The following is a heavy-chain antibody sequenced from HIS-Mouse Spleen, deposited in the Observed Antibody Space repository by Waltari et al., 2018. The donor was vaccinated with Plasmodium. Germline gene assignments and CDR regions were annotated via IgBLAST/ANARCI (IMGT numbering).Heavy chain of an antibody. Sequence: QVQLVQSGAEVKKPGASVKVSCKASGYTFTGYYMHWVRQAHGQGLEWRGWINPNSGGTNYAQKFQGRVTMTRDTSISTAYMELSRLRSDDTAVYYCARVLGYKAAAGTFVEYFQHWGQGTLVTVSS. J-gene: IGHJ1*01. D-gene: IGHD6-13*01. CDR3: ARVLGYKAAAGTFVEYFQH. V-gene: IGHV1-2*02. CDR1: GYTFTGYY. CDR2: INPNSGGT.